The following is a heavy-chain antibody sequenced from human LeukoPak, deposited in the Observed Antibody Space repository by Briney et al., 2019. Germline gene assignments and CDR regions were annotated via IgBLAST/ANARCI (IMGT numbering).Heavy chain of an antibody. CDR2: INHSGST. CDR1: GGSFSGYY. CDR3: ARRSLKYCSGGSCENWYYYYYMDV. J-gene: IGHJ6*03. Sequence: SETLSLTCAVCGGSFSGYYWSWIRQPPGKGLEWIGEINHSGSTNYNPSLKSRVTISVDTSKNQFSLKLSSVTAADTAVYYCARRSLKYCSGGSCENWYYYYYMDVWGKGTTVTISS. V-gene: IGHV4-34*01. D-gene: IGHD2-15*01.